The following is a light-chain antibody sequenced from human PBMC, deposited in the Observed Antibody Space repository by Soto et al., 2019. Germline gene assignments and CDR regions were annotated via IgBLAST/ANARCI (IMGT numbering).Light chain of an antibody. Sequence: DIPLTQSPSFLSASVGDRVTITCRASQVINNYLAWYQQKPGKATKLLIYSAFSLQSGVPSRFSGSGSGTEYTLTISSLQTEDFATDYCQQRNSCPLTFGGGTKVEIK. CDR1: QVINNY. CDR2: SAF. V-gene: IGKV1-9*01. J-gene: IGKJ4*01. CDR3: QQRNSCPLT.